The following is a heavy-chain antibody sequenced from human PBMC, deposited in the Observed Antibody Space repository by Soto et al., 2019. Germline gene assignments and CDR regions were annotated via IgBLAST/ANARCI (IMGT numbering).Heavy chain of an antibody. D-gene: IGHD3-3*01. CDR1: GFTFSSYA. J-gene: IGHJ6*02. CDR2: ISYDGSNK. Sequence: PGGSLRLSCAASGFTFSSYAMHWVRQAPGKGLEWVAVISYDGSNKYYADSVKGRFTISRDNSKNTLYLQMNSLRAEDTAVYYCARALSSYDFWSGYYRYYYYGMDVWGQGTTVTVSS. V-gene: IGHV3-30-3*01. CDR3: ARALSSYDFWSGYYRYYYYGMDV.